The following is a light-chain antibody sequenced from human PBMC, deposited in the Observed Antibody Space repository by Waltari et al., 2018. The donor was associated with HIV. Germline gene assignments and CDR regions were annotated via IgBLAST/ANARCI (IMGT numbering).Light chain of an antibody. Sequence: QSALTQPASVSGSPGQSITISCTGTPSDVGGYRYVPWYQQHPGKAPKLMIYDVSNRPSGVSNRFSGSKSGNTASLTISGLQAEDEADYYCSSYTSSSTYVFGTGTKVTVL. CDR3: SSYTSSSTYV. V-gene: IGLV2-14*03. CDR1: PSDVGGYRY. J-gene: IGLJ1*01. CDR2: DVS.